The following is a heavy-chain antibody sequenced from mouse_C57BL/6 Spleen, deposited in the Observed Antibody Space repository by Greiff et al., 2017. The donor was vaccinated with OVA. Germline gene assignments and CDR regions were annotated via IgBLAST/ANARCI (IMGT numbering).Heavy chain of an antibody. CDR2: IHPNSGST. J-gene: IGHJ2*01. V-gene: IGHV1-64*01. CDR3: ARRRITTVVATDY. CDR1: GYTFTSYW. D-gene: IGHD1-1*01. Sequence: QVQLQQPGAELVKPGASVKLSCKASGYTFTSYWMHWVKQRPGQGLEWIGMIHPNSGSTNYNEKFKSKATLTVDKSSSTAYMQLSSLTTEDSAVYYCARRRITTVVATDYWGQGTTLTVSS.